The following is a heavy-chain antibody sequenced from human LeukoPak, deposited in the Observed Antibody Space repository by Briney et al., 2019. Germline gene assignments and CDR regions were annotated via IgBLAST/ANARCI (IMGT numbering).Heavy chain of an antibody. V-gene: IGHV3-48*03. CDR3: ARAEGYGGELDS. J-gene: IGHJ4*02. CDR2: ISSGGGTI. D-gene: IGHD4-23*01. CDR1: GFTFSSYE. Sequence: GGSLRLSCAASGFTFSSYEMNWVRQAPGKGLEWVSYISSGGGTIYYADSVKGRFTISRENSKNRLYLQMNSLRAEDTAVYYCARAEGYGGELDSWGQGTLVTVSS.